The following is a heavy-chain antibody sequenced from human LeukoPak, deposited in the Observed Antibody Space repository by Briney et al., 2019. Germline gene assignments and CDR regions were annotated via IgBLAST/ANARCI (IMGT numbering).Heavy chain of an antibody. CDR3: ARAYANIVVVAAAPNYYYYGMDV. CDR1: GGTFSSYA. J-gene: IGHJ6*02. Sequence: ASVKVSCKASGGTFSSYAISWVRQAPGQGLEWMGRIIPILGIANYAQKFQGRVKITADKSTSTAYMELSRLRSEDTAVYYCARAYANIVVVAAAPNYYYYGMDVWGQGTTVTVSS. V-gene: IGHV1-69*04. CDR2: IIPILGIA. D-gene: IGHD2-2*01.